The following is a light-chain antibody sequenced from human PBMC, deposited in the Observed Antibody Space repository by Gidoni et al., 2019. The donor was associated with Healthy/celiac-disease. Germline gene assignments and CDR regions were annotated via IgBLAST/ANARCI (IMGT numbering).Light chain of an antibody. V-gene: IGLV1-40*01. CDR2: GNN. Sequence: QSVLTQPPSVSVAPGQRVTISCTGSSSNIGAGYDVKWYQQLPGTAPKLLIYGNNNRPSGVPDRFSGSKAGNSASLAITGLQAEDEADYYCQSYDSSLSGVVFGGGTKLTVL. CDR3: QSYDSSLSGVV. J-gene: IGLJ2*01. CDR1: SSNIGAGYD.